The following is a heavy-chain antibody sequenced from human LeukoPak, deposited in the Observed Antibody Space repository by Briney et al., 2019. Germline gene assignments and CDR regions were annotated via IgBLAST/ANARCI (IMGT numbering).Heavy chain of an antibody. J-gene: IGHJ4*02. D-gene: IGHD3-22*01. V-gene: IGHV3-7*01. CDR1: GFTFSSYW. CDR2: IKQDGSEK. CDR3: ARGSSYYYDSSDYLGCFDY. Sequence: PGGSLRLSCAASGFTFSSYWMSWVRQAPGKGLEWVANIKQDGSEKYYVDSVKGRFTISRDNAKNSLYLQMNSLRAEDTAVYYFARGSSYYYDSSDYLGCFDYWGQGTLVTVSS.